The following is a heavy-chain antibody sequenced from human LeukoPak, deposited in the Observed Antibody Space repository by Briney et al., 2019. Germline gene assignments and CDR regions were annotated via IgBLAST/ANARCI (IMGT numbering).Heavy chain of an antibody. V-gene: IGHV3-7*03. CDR3: ARGNYGDSEPRAFDI. CDR2: INHNGNVN. D-gene: IGHD4-17*01. J-gene: IGHJ3*02. Sequence: GGSLRLSCAASGFTFSSYWMNWARQAPGKGLEWVASINHNGNVNYYVDSVKGRFTISRDNAKNSLYLQMNSLRAEDTALYHCARGNYGDSEPRAFDIWGQGTMVTVSS. CDR1: GFTFSSYW.